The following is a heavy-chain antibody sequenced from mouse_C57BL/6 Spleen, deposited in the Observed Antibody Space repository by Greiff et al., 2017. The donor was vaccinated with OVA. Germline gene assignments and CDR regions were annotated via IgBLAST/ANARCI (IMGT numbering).Heavy chain of an antibody. J-gene: IGHJ4*01. Sequence: VQLQQSGPELVKPGASMKISCKASGYAFSSSWMNWVKQRPGKGLEWIGRIYPGDGDTNYNGKFKGKATLTADKSSSTAYMQLSSLTSEDSAVYFCARSYYYGSSSMDYWGQGTSVTVSS. CDR2: IYPGDGDT. CDR3: ARSYYYGSSSMDY. D-gene: IGHD1-1*01. V-gene: IGHV1-82*01. CDR1: GYAFSSSW.